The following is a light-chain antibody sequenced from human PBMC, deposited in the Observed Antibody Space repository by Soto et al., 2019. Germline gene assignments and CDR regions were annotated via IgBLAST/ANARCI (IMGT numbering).Light chain of an antibody. CDR1: SDNVGRFSF. V-gene: IGLV2-14*01. CDR3: SSYETTNRRV. Sequence: QSVLTQPASVSGSPGQSITISCTGTSDNVGRFSFVSWYQQHPGKAPKLLIYEVTKRPSGVSHRFSGSKSGNTASLTISGLQTEDEADYYCSSYETTNRRVFGTGTKPTVL. J-gene: IGLJ1*01. CDR2: EVT.